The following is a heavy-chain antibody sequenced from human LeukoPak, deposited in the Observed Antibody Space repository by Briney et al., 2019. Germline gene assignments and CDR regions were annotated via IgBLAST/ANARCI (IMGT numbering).Heavy chain of an antibody. CDR2: INHSGST. J-gene: IGHJ6*03. CDR3: ARRRVVVVAATPRGYYYMDV. CDR1: GGSFSGYY. V-gene: IGHV4-34*01. D-gene: IGHD2-15*01. Sequence: SETLSLTCAVYGGSFSGYYWSWLRQPPGKGLEWIGEINHSGSTNYNPSLKSRVTISVDTSKNQFSLKLSSVTAADTAVYYCARRRVVVVAATPRGYYYMDVWGKGTTVTVSS.